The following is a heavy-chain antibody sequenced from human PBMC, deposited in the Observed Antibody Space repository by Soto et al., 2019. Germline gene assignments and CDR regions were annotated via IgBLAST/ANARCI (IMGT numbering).Heavy chain of an antibody. J-gene: IGHJ6*02. CDR3: ARDLGELLWGNYYYYGMAF. CDR1: GFTFSDYY. V-gene: IGHV3-11*06. CDR2: ISSSSYT. Sequence: GGSLRLSCAASGFTFSDYYMSWIRQAPGKGLEWVSYISSSSYTNYADSVKGRFTISRDNAKNSLYLQMNSLRAEDTAVYYCARDLGELLWGNYYYYGMAFRGQGTTVTVSS. D-gene: IGHD3-10*01.